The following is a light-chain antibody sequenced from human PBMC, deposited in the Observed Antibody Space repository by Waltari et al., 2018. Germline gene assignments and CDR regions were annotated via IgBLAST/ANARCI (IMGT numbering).Light chain of an antibody. Sequence: EIVLTQSPGTLSLSPGERATLSCRASQSISRYLAWYQQQPGQAPRRLIYAASSRATGMPDRFSGSGSGTDFSLTISRLEPEDFAVYYCQNHERLPAMFGQGTKVEIK. V-gene: IGKV3-20*01. CDR1: QSISRY. CDR2: AAS. J-gene: IGKJ1*01. CDR3: QNHERLPAM.